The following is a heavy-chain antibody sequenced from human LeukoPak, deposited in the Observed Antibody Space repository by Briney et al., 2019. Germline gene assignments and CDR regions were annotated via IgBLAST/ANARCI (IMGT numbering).Heavy chain of an antibody. D-gene: IGHD3-9*01. Sequence: ASVKVSCKASGYSFYNYGISWVRQAPGQGLEWMGWINPNSGGTNYAQKFQGRVTMTTDTSTSTAYMELRSLRSDDTAVYYCARDRGLRGLTGYYMVYGYWGQGTLVTVSS. V-gene: IGHV1-18*01. CDR3: ARDRGLRGLTGYYMVYGY. J-gene: IGHJ4*02. CDR1: GYSFYNYG. CDR2: INPNSGGT.